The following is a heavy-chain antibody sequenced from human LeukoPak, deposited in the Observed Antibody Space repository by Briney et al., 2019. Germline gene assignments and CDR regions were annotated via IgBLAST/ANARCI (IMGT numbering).Heavy chain of an antibody. CDR1: GFSFSNYA. D-gene: IGHD6-19*01. V-gene: IGHV3-30*01. CDR3: AKDLAVAGTDDDYFDY. Sequence: GGSLRLSCSASGFSFSNYAMHWVRQAPGXGXXXXXXXSYDGSNKYYADSVKGRXTISRDNSKNTLYLQMNSLRAEDTAVYYCAKDLAVAGTDDDYFDYWGQGTLVTVSS. J-gene: IGHJ4*02. CDR2: XSYDGSNK.